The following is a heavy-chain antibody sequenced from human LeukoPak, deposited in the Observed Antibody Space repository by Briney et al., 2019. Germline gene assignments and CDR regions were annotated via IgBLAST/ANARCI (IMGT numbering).Heavy chain of an antibody. CDR3: ASDPGISGVYFDY. CDR2: INHSGST. CDR1: GGSFSGYY. V-gene: IGHV4-34*01. Sequence: PSETLSLTCAVYGGSFSGYYWSWLRQPPGKGREWIGEINHSGSTNYNPSLRSRGTISVDTSKNQFSLKLSSVTAADTAVYYCASDPGISGVYFDYWGQGTLVTVSS. J-gene: IGHJ4*02. D-gene: IGHD3-10*01.